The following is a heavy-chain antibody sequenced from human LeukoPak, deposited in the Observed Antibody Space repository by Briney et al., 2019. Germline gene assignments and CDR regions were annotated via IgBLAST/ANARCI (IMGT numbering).Heavy chain of an antibody. Sequence: GASVKVSCKASGYTFTGYYMHWVRQAPGQGLEWMGWLNPNSGGTNYAQKFQGRVTMTRDTSISTAYMELSRLRSDDTAVYYCARGIVVVPAAMRWWFDPWGQGTLVTVSS. J-gene: IGHJ5*02. D-gene: IGHD2-2*01. CDR2: LNPNSGGT. CDR1: GYTFTGYY. CDR3: ARGIVVVPAAMRWWFDP. V-gene: IGHV1-2*02.